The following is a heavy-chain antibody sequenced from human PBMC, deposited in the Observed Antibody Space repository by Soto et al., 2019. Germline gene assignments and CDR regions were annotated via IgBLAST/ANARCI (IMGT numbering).Heavy chain of an antibody. V-gene: IGHV1-2*04. D-gene: IGHD3-3*01. J-gene: IGHJ6*02. CDR2: INPNSGGT. CDR1: GYTFTGYY. CDR3: AREGGGLRLYYDFWSGYPYYGMDV. Sequence: GASVKVSCKASGYTFTGYYMHWVRQAPGQGLEWMGWINPNSGGTNYAQKFQGWVTMTRDTSISTAYMELSRLRSDDTAVYYCAREGGGLRLYYDFWSGYPYYGMDVWGQGTTVTVS.